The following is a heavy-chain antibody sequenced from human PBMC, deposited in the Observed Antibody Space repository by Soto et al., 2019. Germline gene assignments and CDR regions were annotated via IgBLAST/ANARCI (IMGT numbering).Heavy chain of an antibody. J-gene: IGHJ4*02. CDR1: GGSISSGGYS. V-gene: IGHV4-30-2*01. CDR3: ASSHAGAHITAAVH. D-gene: IGHD6-13*01. CDR2: IYHSGST. Sequence: QLQLQESGSGLVKPSQTLSLTCAVSGGSISSGGYSWSWIRQPPGKVLEWIGYIYHSGSTYYNPSLKSRVTISVDRSKNQFSLKLSSVTAADTAVYYCASSHAGAHITAAVHWGQGTLVTVSS.